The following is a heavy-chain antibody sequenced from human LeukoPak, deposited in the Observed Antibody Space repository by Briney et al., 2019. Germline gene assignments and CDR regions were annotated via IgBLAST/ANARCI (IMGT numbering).Heavy chain of an antibody. D-gene: IGHD1-26*01. V-gene: IGHV1-46*01. CDR1: GYTFTSYY. CDR2: INPSGGST. Sequence: ASVKVSCKASGYTFTSYYMHWVRQAPGQGLEWMGIINPSGGSTSYAQKSQGRVTMTRDTSTSTVYMELSSLRSEDTAVYYCARDEVGANGVDYWGQGTLVTVSS. J-gene: IGHJ4*02. CDR3: ARDEVGANGVDY.